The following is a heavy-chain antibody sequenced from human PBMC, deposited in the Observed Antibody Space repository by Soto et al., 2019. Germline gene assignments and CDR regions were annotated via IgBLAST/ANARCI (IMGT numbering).Heavy chain of an antibody. CDR3: ARVGYYYGSGSSDY. CDR1: GFTFSSYA. Sequence: GGSLRLSCAASGFTFSSYAMHWVRQAPGKGLEWVAVISYDGSNKYYADSVKGRFTISRDNSKNTLYLQMNSLRAEDTAVYYCARVGYYYGSGSSDYWGQGTLVTVSS. J-gene: IGHJ4*02. CDR2: ISYDGSNK. V-gene: IGHV3-30-3*01. D-gene: IGHD3-10*01.